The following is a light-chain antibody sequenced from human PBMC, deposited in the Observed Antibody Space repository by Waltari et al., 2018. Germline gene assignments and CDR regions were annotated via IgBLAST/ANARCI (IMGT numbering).Light chain of an antibody. J-gene: IGLJ3*02. Sequence: QSALTQPRSVSGSPGQSVTISCTGTSSDVGGYNYVSWYQHHPGKAPKPIIYDVTKGPSGVPDRFAASKSDNTASLTISGLQAEDEADYYCCSYAGSITFWVFGGGTKLTVL. V-gene: IGLV2-11*01. CDR2: DVT. CDR3: CSYAGSITFWV. CDR1: SSDVGGYNY.